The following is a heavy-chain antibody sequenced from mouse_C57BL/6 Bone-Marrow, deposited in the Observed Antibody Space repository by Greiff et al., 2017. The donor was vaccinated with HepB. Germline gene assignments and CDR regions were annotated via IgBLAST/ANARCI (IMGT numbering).Heavy chain of an antibody. V-gene: IGHV1-54*01. CDR1: GYAFTNYL. D-gene: IGHD2-4*01. CDR2: INPGSGGT. Sequence: QVQLQQSGAELVRPGTSVKVSCKASGYAFTNYLIEWVKQRPGQGLEWIGVINPGSGGTNYNEKFEGKATLTADKSSSTAYMQLSSLTSEDSAVYFCAREDYGGYFDVWGTGTTVTVSS. CDR3: AREDYGGYFDV. J-gene: IGHJ1*03.